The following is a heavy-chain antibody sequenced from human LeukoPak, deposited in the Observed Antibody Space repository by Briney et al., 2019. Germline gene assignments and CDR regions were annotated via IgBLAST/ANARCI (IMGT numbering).Heavy chain of an antibody. D-gene: IGHD3-16*01. Sequence: KPSETLSPTCTFSAGSLSSCDYNWGWIPQPPGKGLEGVGDIYYSGSTYYSPSLKSRVTISVVTSKNQFSLKLSSVTAADTAVYYCARHLPAAGRFWGYPFDDWGRGILVTVSS. V-gene: IGHV4-39*01. CDR3: ARHLPAAGRFWGYPFDD. CDR1: AGSLSSCDYN. J-gene: IGHJ4*02. CDR2: IYYSGST.